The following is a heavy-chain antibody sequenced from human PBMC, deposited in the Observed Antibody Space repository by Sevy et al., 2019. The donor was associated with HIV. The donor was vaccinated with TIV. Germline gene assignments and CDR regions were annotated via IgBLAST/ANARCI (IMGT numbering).Heavy chain of an antibody. CDR2: IRHDGSDD. V-gene: IGHV3-30*02. J-gene: IGHJ3*01. CDR3: AKDRKVLLIVCSITFDVFAL. CDR1: GVTFSNHG. Sequence: GGSLRLSCAASGVTFSNHGMHWVRQAPGKGLEWVAFIRHDGSDDYYGDSVKGRFTISRDNSKNKLYLQMNSLRPDDTAVYYCAKDRKVLLIVCSITFDVFALWGQGTMVTVSS. D-gene: IGHD3-22*01.